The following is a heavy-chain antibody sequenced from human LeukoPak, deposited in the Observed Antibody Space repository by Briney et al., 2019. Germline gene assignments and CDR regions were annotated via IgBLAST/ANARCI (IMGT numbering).Heavy chain of an antibody. CDR3: ARDQVEYSSGWFDAFDI. CDR1: GFTFSSYG. D-gene: IGHD6-19*01. CDR2: IWYDGSNK. Sequence: GGSLRLSCAASGFTFSSYGMHWVRQAPGKGLEWVAVIWYDGSNKYYADSVKGRFTISRDNSKNTLYLQMNSLRAEDTAVYYCARDQVEYSSGWFDAFDIWGQGTMVTVSS. J-gene: IGHJ3*02. V-gene: IGHV3-30*19.